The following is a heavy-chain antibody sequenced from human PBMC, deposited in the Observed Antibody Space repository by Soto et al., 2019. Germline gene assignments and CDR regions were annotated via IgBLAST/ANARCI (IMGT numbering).Heavy chain of an antibody. V-gene: IGHV3-23*01. Sequence: EVQLLESGGGLVQPGGSLRPSCAASGFTFTTYAMSWVRQPPGKGLEWVSGISSSGDIPYYADSVKGRFTISRDQSKKTVYLQMNSLRAEDTALYYCAKVNSIVGDGDHDYWGQGTLVSVSS. CDR3: AKVNSIVGDGDHDY. D-gene: IGHD4-17*01. CDR1: GFTFTTYA. J-gene: IGHJ4*02. CDR2: ISSSGDIP.